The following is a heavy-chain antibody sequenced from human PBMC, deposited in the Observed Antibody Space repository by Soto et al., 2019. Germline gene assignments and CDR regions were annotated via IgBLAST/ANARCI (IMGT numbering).Heavy chain of an antibody. CDR2: INPNRGGT. V-gene: IGHV1-2*04. CDR3: ARDLGGLAYCGGDCYSGYYGMDV. Sequence: QVQLVQSGAEVKKPGASVKVSCKASGYTFTAYYMHWVRQAPGQGLEWMGWINPNRGGTNYAQKFQGWVTITRDTSIGTAYMELSRLRSDDTAVYYCARDLGGLAYCGGDCYSGYYGMDVWGQGTTVTVSS. CDR1: GYTFTAYY. D-gene: IGHD2-21*02. J-gene: IGHJ6*02.